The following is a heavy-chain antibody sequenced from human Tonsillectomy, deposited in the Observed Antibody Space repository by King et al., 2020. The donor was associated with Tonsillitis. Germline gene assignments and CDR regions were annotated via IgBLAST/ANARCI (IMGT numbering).Heavy chain of an antibody. CDR2: IDWDDDK. D-gene: IGHD6-6*01. J-gene: IGHJ4*02. CDR3: ARIQYSSSTPYYFDY. CDR1: GFSLSTSGMC. V-gene: IGHV2-70*11. Sequence: TLKESGPALVKPTQTLTLTCTFSGFSLSTSGMCVSWIRQPPGKALEWLARIDWDDDKYYSTSLKTRLTISKDTSKNQVVLTMTNMDPVDTATYYCARIQYSSSTPYYFDYWGQGTLVTVSS.